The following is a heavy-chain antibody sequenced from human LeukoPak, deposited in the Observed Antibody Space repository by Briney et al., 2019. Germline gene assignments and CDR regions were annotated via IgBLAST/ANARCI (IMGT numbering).Heavy chain of an antibody. CDR2: ISSSGTTI. D-gene: IGHD2-15*01. V-gene: IGHV3-11*01. J-gene: IGHJ4*02. CDR3: ARAAPYCSGGSCYSIGYFDY. CDR1: GFTFSDYY. Sequence: GGSLRLSCAASGFTFSDYYMSCIRQAPGKGLEWVSYISSSGTTIYYADSVKGRFTISRDNAKNSLYLQMNSLRAEDTAVYYCARAAPYCSGGSCYSIGYFDYWGQGTLVTVSS.